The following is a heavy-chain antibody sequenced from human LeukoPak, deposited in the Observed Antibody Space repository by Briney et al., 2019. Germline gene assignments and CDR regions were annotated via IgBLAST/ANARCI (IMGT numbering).Heavy chain of an antibody. V-gene: IGHV3-30*18. CDR3: AKDSDIAVAGSDDALDV. J-gene: IGHJ3*01. Sequence: PGGSLRLSCAASGFTFSSYGMHWVRQAPGKGLEWVALISFDGSIEYYVDSVKGRFTISRDNSKNTLFLQMNSLRPEDTAVYYCAKDSDIAVAGSDDALDVWGQGTMVTVSS. D-gene: IGHD6-19*01. CDR2: ISFDGSIE. CDR1: GFTFSSYG.